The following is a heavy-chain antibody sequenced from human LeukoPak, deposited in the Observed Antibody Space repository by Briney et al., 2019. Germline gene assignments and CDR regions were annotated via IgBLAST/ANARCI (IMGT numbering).Heavy chain of an antibody. CDR1: GFTFSSYA. J-gene: IGHJ4*02. V-gene: IGHV3-23*01. CDR3: ARDRSSSGYYPFDY. CDR2: ISGSGGST. Sequence: PGGSLRLSCAASGFTFSSYARSWVRQAPGKGLEWVSAISGSGGSTYYADSVKGRFTISRDNSKNTLYLQMNSLRAEDTAVYYCARDRSSSGYYPFDYWGQGTLVTVSS. D-gene: IGHD3-22*01.